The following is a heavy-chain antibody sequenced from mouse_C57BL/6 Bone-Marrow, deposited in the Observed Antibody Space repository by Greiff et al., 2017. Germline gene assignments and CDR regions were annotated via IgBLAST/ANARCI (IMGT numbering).Heavy chain of an antibody. D-gene: IGHD1-1*01. CDR1: GYTFTDYN. CDR2: INPNNGGT. Sequence: EVQLQQSGPELVKPGASVKMSCKASGYTFTDYNMHWVKQSHGKSLEWIGYINPNNGGTSYNQKFKGKATLTVNKSSSTAYMELRSLTSEDSEVYYCARRGKLRRYYYAMDYWGQGTSVTVSS. CDR3: ARRGKLRRYYYAMDY. J-gene: IGHJ4*01. V-gene: IGHV1-22*01.